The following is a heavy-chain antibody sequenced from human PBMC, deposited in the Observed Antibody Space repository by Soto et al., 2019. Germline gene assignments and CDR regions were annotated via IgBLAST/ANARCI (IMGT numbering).Heavy chain of an antibody. D-gene: IGHD2-8*01. CDR3: AAQSYETGSDNYYYAMDV. CDR2: IVVGSGRT. V-gene: IGHV1-58*01. CDR1: GFTFSRSA. Sequence: SVKVSCKASGFTFSRSAVQWVRQARGQRLEWIGWIVVGSGRTDYAQKFQERVTITRDMSTGTAYMELSSLRFEDTAVFYCAAQSYETGSDNYYYAMDVWGQGTTDTVSS. J-gene: IGHJ6*02.